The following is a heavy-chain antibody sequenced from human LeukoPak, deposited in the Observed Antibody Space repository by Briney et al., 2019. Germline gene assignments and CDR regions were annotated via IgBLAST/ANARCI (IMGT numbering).Heavy chain of an antibody. CDR1: GGSISSGGYS. CDR2: IYHSGST. J-gene: IGHJ4*02. V-gene: IGHV4-30-2*01. D-gene: IGHD3-22*01. Sequence: SQTLSLTCAVSGGSISSGGYSWSWIRQPPGKGLEWIGYIYHSGSTYYNPSLKSRVTISVDRSKNQFSLKLSSVTAADTAVYYCARGRSMYYYDSSGYPITFFDYWGQGTLVTVSS. CDR3: ARGRSMYYYDSSGYPITFFDY.